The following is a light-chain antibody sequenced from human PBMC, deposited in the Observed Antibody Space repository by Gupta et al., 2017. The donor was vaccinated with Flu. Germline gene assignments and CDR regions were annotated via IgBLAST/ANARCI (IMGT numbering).Light chain of an antibody. J-gene: IGKJ1*01. CDR3: QHGGNCPCT. Sequence: PATLYSSTGDTGTSSCCASQRIRNFLDWYRQNPGQPPKLLIYDASTRESGIPARFSGSGSGTDFTLTISSLQPEDFAVYYCQHGGNCPCTFGQGTKVEI. CDR2: DAS. V-gene: IGKV3-11*01. CDR1: QRIRNF.